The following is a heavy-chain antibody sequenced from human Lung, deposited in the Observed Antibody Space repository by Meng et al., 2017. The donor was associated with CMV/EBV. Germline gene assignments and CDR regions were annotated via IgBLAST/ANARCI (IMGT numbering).Heavy chain of an antibody. CDR2: ISWDGGST. Sequence: ESLKISXAASGFTFDDYAMHWVRQAPGKGLEWVSLISWDGGSTYYADSVKGRFTISRDNSKNSLYLQMNSLRAEDTALYYCAKEYIAAAGTDYYYGMDVWGQGTTVTFSS. V-gene: IGHV3-43D*03. J-gene: IGHJ6*02. D-gene: IGHD6-13*01. CDR3: AKEYIAAAGTDYYYGMDV. CDR1: GFTFDDYA.